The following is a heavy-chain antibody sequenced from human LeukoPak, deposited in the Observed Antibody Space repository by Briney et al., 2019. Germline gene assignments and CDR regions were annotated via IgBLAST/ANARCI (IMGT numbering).Heavy chain of an antibody. CDR2: ISHDGNKK. J-gene: IGHJ3*01. D-gene: IGHD6-13*01. CDR3: ARVLIAAEAYDAFDL. V-gene: IGHV3-30*04. Sequence: HTGGSLRLCCEASGFNFRSYVMHWVRQAPGKGLEWVAVISHDGNKKEYADSVKGRFTISRDNSGKTLHLHMNSLRSEDTAVFYCARVLIAAEAYDAFDLWGQGTMVTVSS. CDR1: GFNFRSYV.